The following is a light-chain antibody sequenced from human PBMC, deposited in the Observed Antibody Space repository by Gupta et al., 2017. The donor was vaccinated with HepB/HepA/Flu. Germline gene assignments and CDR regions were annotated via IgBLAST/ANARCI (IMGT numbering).Light chain of an antibody. CDR1: TSDVGIYNL. Sequence: QSALTQPASVSGSPGLSIPIACPGTTSDVGIYNLVSWYQQHPVKAPNLMIYDVSKRRAGGATRLYCSNSGDTAAVTISGLQAEDEADDYCCSYADSSTGDVVFGGGTKLTVL. CDR3: CSYADSSTGDVV. V-gene: IGLV2-23*02. J-gene: IGLJ2*01. CDR2: DVS.